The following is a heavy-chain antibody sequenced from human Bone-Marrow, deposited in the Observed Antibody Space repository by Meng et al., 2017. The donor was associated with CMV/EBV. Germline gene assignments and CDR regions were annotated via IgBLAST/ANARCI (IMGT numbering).Heavy chain of an antibody. CDR1: GFTFDDYA. V-gene: IGHV3-9*01. CDR3: ASENSITIFGVVTNYGMDV. J-gene: IGHJ6*02. Sequence: LRLSCAASGFTFDDYAMHWVRQAPGKGLEWVSGISWNSGSIGYADSVKGRFTISRDNAKNTLYLQMNSLRAEDTAVYYCASENSITIFGVVTNYGMDVWGQGTTVTVSS. D-gene: IGHD3-3*01. CDR2: ISWNSGSI.